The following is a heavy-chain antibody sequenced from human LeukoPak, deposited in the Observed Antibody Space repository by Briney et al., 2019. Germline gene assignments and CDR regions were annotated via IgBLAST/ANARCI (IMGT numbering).Heavy chain of an antibody. CDR3: ASARITIFGVVTNWFDP. CDR2: INPNSGGT. V-gene: IGHV1-2*02. CDR1: GYTFTGYY. J-gene: IGHJ5*02. Sequence: ASVKVSCKASGYTFTGYYMHWVRQAPGQGLEWMGWINPNSGGTNYAQKFQGRVTMTRDTSISTAYMELSRLRSDDTAVYYCASARITIFGVVTNWFDPWGQGTLVTVSS. D-gene: IGHD3-3*01.